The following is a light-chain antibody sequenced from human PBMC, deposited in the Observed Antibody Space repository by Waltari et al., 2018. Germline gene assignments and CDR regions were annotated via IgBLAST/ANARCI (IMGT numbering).Light chain of an antibody. CDR2: EAS. Sequence: QSALTQPAAVSGSPGQSTTISCTGTSSDVGGYNYVTWYQQHPGKAPKHMIYEASNRPSGVSNRFSGAKSGNTASLTISGLQAEDEADYYCSSYTSSSTYVFGSGTKVTVL. J-gene: IGLJ1*01. CDR1: SSDVGGYNY. CDR3: SSYTSSSTYV. V-gene: IGLV2-14*01.